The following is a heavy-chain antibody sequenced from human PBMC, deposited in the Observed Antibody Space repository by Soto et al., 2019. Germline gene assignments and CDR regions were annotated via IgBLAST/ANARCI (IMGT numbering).Heavy chain of an antibody. Sequence: ASVKVSCKASGYTFTIYYMHWVRQAPGQGLEWMGIINPSGGSTSYAQMFQGRVTMTRDTSTSTVYMELSSLRSEDTAIYYCARSRGRIDYWGQATLVTVSS. CDR3: ARSRGRIDY. V-gene: IGHV1-46*01. CDR1: GYTFTIYY. J-gene: IGHJ4*02. D-gene: IGHD3-10*01. CDR2: INPSGGST.